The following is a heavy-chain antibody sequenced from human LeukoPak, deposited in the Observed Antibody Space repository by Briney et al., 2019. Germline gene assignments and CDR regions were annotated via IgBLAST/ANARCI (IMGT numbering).Heavy chain of an antibody. CDR1: GFTFSSYS. D-gene: IGHD3-10*01. CDR2: ISSSSSYI. J-gene: IGHJ4*02. CDR3: ARDRRPGYYGSGSY. Sequence: PGGSLRLSCAASGFTFSSYSMNWVRQAPGKGLELVSSISSSSSYIYYADSVKGRFTISRDNAKNSLYLQMNSLRAEDTAVYYCARDRRPGYYGSGSYWGQGTLVTVSS. V-gene: IGHV3-21*01.